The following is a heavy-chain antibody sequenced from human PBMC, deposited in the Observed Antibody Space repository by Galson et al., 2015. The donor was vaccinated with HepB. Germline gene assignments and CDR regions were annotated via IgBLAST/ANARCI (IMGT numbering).Heavy chain of an antibody. V-gene: IGHV3-30*18. CDR1: GVVFSSYA. CDR3: AKSRGFSDAFDI. CDR2: ISYDGSNK. J-gene: IGHJ3*02. Sequence: ALRLPCPASGVVFSSYAMHRVRQAPGQGLEGVAVISYDGSNKYYADSEKGRFTISRDNSKNTLYLQMNSLRAEDTAVYYCAKSRGFSDAFDIWGQGTMVTVSS. D-gene: IGHD3-10*01.